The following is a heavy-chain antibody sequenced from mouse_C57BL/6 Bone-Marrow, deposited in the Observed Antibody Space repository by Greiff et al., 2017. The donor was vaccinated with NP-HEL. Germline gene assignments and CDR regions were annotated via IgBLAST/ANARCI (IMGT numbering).Heavy chain of an antibody. CDR1: GYAFTNYL. D-gene: IGHD1-1*02. V-gene: IGHV1-54*01. J-gene: IGHJ2*01. CDR2: INPGSGGT. CDR3: ARRGWDYFDY. Sequence: QVQLQQSGAELVRPGTSVKVSCKASGYAFTNYLIEWVKQRPGQGLEWIGVINPGSGGTNYNEKFKGKATLTADKSSSTAYMQLSILTSEDSAVYFCARRGWDYFDYWGHGTTLTVSS.